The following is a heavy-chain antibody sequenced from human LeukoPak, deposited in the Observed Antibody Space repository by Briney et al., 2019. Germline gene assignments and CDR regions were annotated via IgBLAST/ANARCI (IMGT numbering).Heavy chain of an antibody. CDR2: IKQDGSEK. CDR3: ARVEGSSSHFDYYYYMDV. D-gene: IGHD6-6*01. J-gene: IGHJ6*03. CDR1: GFTFSSYW. V-gene: IGHV3-7*01. Sequence: GGSLRLSCAASGFTFSSYWMSWVRQAPGKGLEWVADIKQDGSEKYYVDSVKGRFTISRDNAKNSLYLQMNSLRAEDTAVYYCARVEGSSSHFDYYYYMDVWGKGTTVTVSS.